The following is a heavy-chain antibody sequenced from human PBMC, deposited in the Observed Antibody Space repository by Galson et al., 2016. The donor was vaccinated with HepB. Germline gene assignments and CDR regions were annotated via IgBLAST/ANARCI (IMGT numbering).Heavy chain of an antibody. CDR1: GGSISNYY. J-gene: IGHJ6*02. D-gene: IGHD3-16*02. CDR3: ARASRMVTVGEVVVSSNYYGMDV. V-gene: IGHV4-59*12. Sequence: SETLSLTCTISGGSISNYYWNWIRQTPEKRLEWIGYVYAGGNTNYSPPLRSRVSISGDTAKNSVILQMNSLRAEDTALYYCARASRMVTVGEVVVSSNYYGMDVWGQGTPVTVSS. CDR2: VYAGGNT.